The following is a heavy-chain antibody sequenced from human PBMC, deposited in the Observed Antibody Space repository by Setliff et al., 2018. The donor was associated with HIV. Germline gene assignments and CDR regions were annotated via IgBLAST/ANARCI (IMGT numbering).Heavy chain of an antibody. CDR2: IYKSGTT. CDR1: GGSINSYH. J-gene: IGHJ4*02. D-gene: IGHD5-18*01. V-gene: IGHV4-4*08. CDR3: GRLSETAMASFDS. Sequence: SETLSLTCSVSGGSINSYHWSWIRQSPGEGLEWIGYIYKSGTTNYSSSLKSRVTISADPSKNQFSLKLTSVTAADTAVYYCGRLSETAMASFDSWGQGTLVTVSS.